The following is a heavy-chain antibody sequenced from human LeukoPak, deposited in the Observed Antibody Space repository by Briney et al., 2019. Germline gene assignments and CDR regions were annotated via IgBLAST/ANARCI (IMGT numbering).Heavy chain of an antibody. D-gene: IGHD3-10*01. V-gene: IGHV1-8*03. Sequence: ASVKDSCKASGYTFTSYDINWVRQATGQGLEWMGWMNPNSGNTGYAQKFQGRVTITRNTSISTAYMELSSLRSEDTAVYYCARAPYGSGASFDPWGQGTLVTVSS. CDR3: ARAPYGSGASFDP. CDR1: GYTFTSYD. J-gene: IGHJ5*02. CDR2: MNPNSGNT.